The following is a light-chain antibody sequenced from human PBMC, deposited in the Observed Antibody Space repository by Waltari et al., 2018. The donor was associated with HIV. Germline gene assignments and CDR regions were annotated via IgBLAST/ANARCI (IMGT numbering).Light chain of an antibody. V-gene: IGLV1-47*01. J-gene: IGLJ3*02. CDR3: ATWDDSLSGLWV. Sequence: QSVLTPPPSASGTPGQRVTISCFGSSSNIGSSYVYWYQQLPGTAPKLLMYRNNQRPSGVPDRFSGSKSGTSASLAISGLRSEDEADYYCATWDDSLSGLWVFGGGTKLTVL. CDR2: RNN. CDR1: SSNIGSSY.